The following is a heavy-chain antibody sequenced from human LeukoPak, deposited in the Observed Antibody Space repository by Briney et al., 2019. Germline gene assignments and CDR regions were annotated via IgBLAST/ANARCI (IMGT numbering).Heavy chain of an antibody. Sequence: GGSLRLSCAASGFTFSSYGMHWVRQAPGKGLEGVAFIRYDGSNKYYADSVKGRFTISRDNSKNTLYLQMNSLRAEDTAVYYCATSPYIVVVVATTRAKFDIWGQGTMVTVSS. CDR1: GFTFSSYG. CDR3: ATSPYIVVVVATTRAKFDI. D-gene: IGHD2-15*01. J-gene: IGHJ3*02. CDR2: IRYDGSNK. V-gene: IGHV3-30*02.